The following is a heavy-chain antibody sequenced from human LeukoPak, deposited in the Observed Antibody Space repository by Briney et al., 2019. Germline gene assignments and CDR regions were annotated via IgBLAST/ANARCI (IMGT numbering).Heavy chain of an antibody. J-gene: IGHJ6*03. D-gene: IGHD5-18*01. CDR1: GGSFSGYY. Sequence: SETLSLTCAVYGGSFSGYYWSWIRQPPGKGLEWIGSIYYSGSTYYNPSLKSRVTISVDTSKNQFSLKVASVTATDTAVYYCARHSAGYSYGYYYYYYYYMDVWGKGTTVTISS. V-gene: IGHV4-34*01. CDR3: ARHSAGYSYGYYYYYYYYMDV. CDR2: IYYSGST.